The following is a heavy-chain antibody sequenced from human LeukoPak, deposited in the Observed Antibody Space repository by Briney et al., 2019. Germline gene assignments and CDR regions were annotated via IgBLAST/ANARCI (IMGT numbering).Heavy chain of an antibody. D-gene: IGHD6-13*01. Sequence: PSETLSLTCTVSGGSISSSSYYWGWIRQPPGKGLEWIGSIYYSGSTYYNPSLKSRVTISVDTSKNQFSLKLSSVTAADTAVYYCARLGYSSSWPPNYWGQGTLVTVSS. V-gene: IGHV4-39*01. CDR2: IYYSGST. CDR3: ARLGYSSSWPPNY. CDR1: GGSISSSSYY. J-gene: IGHJ4*02.